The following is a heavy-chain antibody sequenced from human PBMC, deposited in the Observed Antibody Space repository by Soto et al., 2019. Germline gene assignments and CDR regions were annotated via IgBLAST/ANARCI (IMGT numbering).Heavy chain of an antibody. V-gene: IGHV1-46*03. D-gene: IGHD2-2*02. CDR2: INPSGGST. J-gene: IGHJ6*02. Sequence: GASVKVSCKASGYTFTSYYMHWVRQAPGQGLEWMGIINPSGGSTSYAQKFQGRVTMTRDTSTSTVYMELSSLRSEDTAVYYCARDLVVVPAAIYYYYGMDVWGQGTTVTVSS. CDR1: GYTFTSYY. CDR3: ARDLVVVPAAIYYYYGMDV.